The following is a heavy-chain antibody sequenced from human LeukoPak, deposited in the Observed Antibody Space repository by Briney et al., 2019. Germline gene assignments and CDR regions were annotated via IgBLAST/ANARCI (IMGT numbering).Heavy chain of an antibody. V-gene: IGHV3-33*01. CDR1: GFSFRSYG. CDR3: ARDNSGPAAARHLDPYYYGMDV. D-gene: IGHD6-13*01. CDR2: IWYDGNNK. J-gene: IGHJ6*02. Sequence: GGSLRLSCAASGFSFRSYGMHWVRQAPGKGLEWVAIIWYDGNNKYYADSVKGRFTISRDNSKNMLFLQMNSLRAEDTAVYYCARDNSGPAAARHLDPYYYGMDVWGQGTTVTVSS.